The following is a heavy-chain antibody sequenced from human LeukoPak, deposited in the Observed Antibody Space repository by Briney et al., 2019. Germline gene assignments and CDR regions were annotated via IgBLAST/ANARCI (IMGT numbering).Heavy chain of an antibody. CDR3: AKDRRRYCSGGSCYGPFDY. Sequence: GRSLRLSCAASGFTFSSYAMHWVRQAPGKGLEWVAVISYDGSNKYYADSVKGRFTISRDNSKNTLYLQMNSLRAEDTAVYYCAKDRRRYCSGGSCYGPFDYWGQGTLVTVSS. D-gene: IGHD2-15*01. CDR1: GFTFSSYA. V-gene: IGHV3-30*04. J-gene: IGHJ4*02. CDR2: ISYDGSNK.